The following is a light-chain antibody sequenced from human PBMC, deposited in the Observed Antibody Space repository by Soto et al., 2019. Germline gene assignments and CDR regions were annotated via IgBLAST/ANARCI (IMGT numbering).Light chain of an antibody. CDR1: QSVSSW. Sequence: DIQMTQSPSTLSASVGDRVTITCRASQSVSSWLAWYQQKPGKAPKLLIFKASSLESGVPSRFSGSGGGTEFTLTISSLQPDDFATYYCQQYNSYSPLTFGGGTKVEIK. CDR2: KAS. V-gene: IGKV1-5*03. CDR3: QQYNSYSPLT. J-gene: IGKJ4*01.